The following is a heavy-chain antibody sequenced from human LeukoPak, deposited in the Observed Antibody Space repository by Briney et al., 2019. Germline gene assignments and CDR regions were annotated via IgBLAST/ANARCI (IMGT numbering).Heavy chain of an antibody. D-gene: IGHD6-19*01. V-gene: IGHV3-30*04. J-gene: IGHJ4*02. CDR1: GFTFSSYA. CDR3: ARDGGEWLAPGYFDY. CDR2: ISYDGSNK. Sequence: GGSLRLSCAASGFTFSSYATHWVRQAPGKGLEWVAVISYDGSNKYYADSVKGRFTISRDNSKNTLYLQMNSLRAEDTAVYYCARDGGEWLAPGYFDYWGQGTLVTVSS.